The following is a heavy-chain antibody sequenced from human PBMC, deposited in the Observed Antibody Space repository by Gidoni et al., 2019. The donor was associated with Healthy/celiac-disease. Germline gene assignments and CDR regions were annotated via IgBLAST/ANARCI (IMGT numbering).Heavy chain of an antibody. D-gene: IGHD3-22*01. J-gene: IGHJ2*01. Sequence: QVQLGGSGGGVVQPGRPLRLSWAASGVTFSSSGMPWVRQAPGQGVEWVAVIWYEGSNKYYEDSVKGRFTISRDNSKNTLYLQMNSLRAEDTAVYYCARDPTYYYDSSGYYLSWYFDLWGRGTLVTVSS. V-gene: IGHV3-33*01. CDR3: ARDPTYYYDSSGYYLSWYFDL. CDR2: IWYEGSNK. CDR1: GVTFSSSG.